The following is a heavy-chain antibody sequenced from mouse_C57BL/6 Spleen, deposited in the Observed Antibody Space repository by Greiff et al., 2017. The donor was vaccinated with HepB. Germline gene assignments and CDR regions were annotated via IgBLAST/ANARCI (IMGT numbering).Heavy chain of an antibody. D-gene: IGHD1-1*01. CDR1: GFTFSSYA. CDR3: TRVPGSSLYFDY. J-gene: IGHJ2*01. CDR2: ISSGGDYI. V-gene: IGHV5-9-1*02. Sequence: EVQVVESGEGLVKPGGSLKLSCAASGFTFSSYAMSWVRQTPEKRLEWVAYISSGGDYIYYADTVKGRFTISRDNARNTLYLQMSSLKSEDTAMYYCTRVPGSSLYFDYWGQGTTLTVSS.